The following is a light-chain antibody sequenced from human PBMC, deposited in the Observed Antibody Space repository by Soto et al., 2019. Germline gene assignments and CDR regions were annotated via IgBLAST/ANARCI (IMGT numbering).Light chain of an antibody. CDR2: EGS. V-gene: IGLV2-23*01. Sequence: QSVLTQPASVSGSPGQSITISCTGTSSDVGSYHLVSWYQQHPGKAPKLMIYEGSKRPSGVSNRFSGSKSGNTASLTIYGLQAEDEADDYCCSYAGSSVAFGGGTKVTVL. CDR3: CSYAGSSVA. J-gene: IGLJ2*01. CDR1: SSDVGSYHL.